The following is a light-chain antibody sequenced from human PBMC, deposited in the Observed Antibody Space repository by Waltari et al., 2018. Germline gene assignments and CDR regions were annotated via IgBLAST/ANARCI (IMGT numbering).Light chain of an antibody. CDR2: DAS. Sequence: EIVLTQSPATLSLSPGERATLSCRASQSVNSYLAWYQQKPGQALRLLIYDASNRATGIPARFSGRGSGTDFTLTISSLEPEDFAVYYCQQRSNWPTFGGGTKVEIK. CDR3: QQRSNWPT. V-gene: IGKV3-11*01. CDR1: QSVNSY. J-gene: IGKJ4*01.